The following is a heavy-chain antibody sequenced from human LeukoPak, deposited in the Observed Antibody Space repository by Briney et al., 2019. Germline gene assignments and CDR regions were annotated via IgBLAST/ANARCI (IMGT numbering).Heavy chain of an antibody. V-gene: IGHV3-23*01. CDR2: ISSTGIAA. J-gene: IGHJ4*02. Sequence: GGSLRLSCATSGFTFNNYAMSWVRQAPGKGLEWVSAISSTGIAAYYADSVKGRFTISKDKSKNTLYLQMSGLRAEDTAVYYGTVTDFDYWGQGTLVTVSS. D-gene: IGHD4-11*01. CDR3: TVTDFDY. CDR1: GFTFNNYA.